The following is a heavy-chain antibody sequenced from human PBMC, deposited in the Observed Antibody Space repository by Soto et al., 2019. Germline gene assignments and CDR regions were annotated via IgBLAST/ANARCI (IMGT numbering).Heavy chain of an antibody. D-gene: IGHD3-22*01. CDR1: GGSISSSNW. Sequence: SETLSLTCAVSGGSISSSNWWNWVRQPPGKGLEWIGEIYHTGTTNYDPSLKSRVTISVDKSKNQLFLKLTSVTAADTALYYCASAPPKLVVTTVGYYGMDVWGKGTTVTVSS. V-gene: IGHV4-4*02. J-gene: IGHJ6*04. CDR2: IYHTGTT. CDR3: ASAPPKLVVTTVGYYGMDV.